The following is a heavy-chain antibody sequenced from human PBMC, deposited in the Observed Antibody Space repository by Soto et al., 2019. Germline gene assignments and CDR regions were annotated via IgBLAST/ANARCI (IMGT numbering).Heavy chain of an antibody. CDR3: ASPRKISYYYDSSGPRDAFDI. CDR1: GYTFTSYD. Sequence: ASVKVSCKASGYTFTSYDINWVRQATGQGLEWMGWMNPNSGNTGYAQKFQGRVTMTRNTSTSTAYMELSSLRSEDTAVYYCASPRKISYYYDSSGPRDAFDIWGQGTMVTVSS. J-gene: IGHJ3*02. CDR2: MNPNSGNT. D-gene: IGHD3-22*01. V-gene: IGHV1-8*01.